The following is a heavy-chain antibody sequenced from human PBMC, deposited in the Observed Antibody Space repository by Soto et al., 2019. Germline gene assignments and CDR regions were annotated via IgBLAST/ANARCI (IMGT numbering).Heavy chain of an antibody. D-gene: IGHD1-26*01. Sequence: LRLSCAASGFTFSSYAMNWVRQAPGKGLEWVSGINTSGGTTYYADSVKGRFTISRDNSKSTLYLLMNSLSAEDTAIYYCANQPSYYSAFAFWGQGALVTVS. CDR2: INTSGGTT. V-gene: IGHV3-23*01. CDR1: GFTFSSYA. CDR3: ANQPSYYSAFAF. J-gene: IGHJ4*02.